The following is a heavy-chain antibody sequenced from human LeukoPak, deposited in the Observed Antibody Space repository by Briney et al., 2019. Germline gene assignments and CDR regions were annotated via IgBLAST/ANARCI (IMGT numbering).Heavy chain of an antibody. V-gene: IGHV3-48*03. J-gene: IGHJ4*02. CDR2: ISSSGSTI. CDR1: GFTFSSYE. Sequence: PGGSLRLSCAASGFTFSSYEMNWVRQAPGKGLEWVSYISSSGSTIYYADSAKGRFTISRDNAKNSLYLQMNSLRAEDTAVYYCARYLGYCSSTSCSVDYWGQGTLVTVSS. CDR3: ARYLGYCSSTSCSVDY. D-gene: IGHD2-2*01.